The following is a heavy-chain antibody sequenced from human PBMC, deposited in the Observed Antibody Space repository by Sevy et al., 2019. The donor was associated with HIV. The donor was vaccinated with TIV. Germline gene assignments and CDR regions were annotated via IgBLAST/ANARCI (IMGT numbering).Heavy chain of an antibody. CDR2: ISWNSGNI. Sequence: GGSLRLSCAASGFTFSSYXXXXXXQAPGKGLEWVSGISWNSGNIGYADSVKGRFTISRDNAKNSLYLQMNSLRAEDTALYYCAKDIYDSSGPLDYWGQGTLVTVSS. CDR3: AKDIYDSSGPLDY. D-gene: IGHD3-22*01. J-gene: IGHJ4*02. V-gene: IGHV3-9*01. CDR1: GFTFSSYX.